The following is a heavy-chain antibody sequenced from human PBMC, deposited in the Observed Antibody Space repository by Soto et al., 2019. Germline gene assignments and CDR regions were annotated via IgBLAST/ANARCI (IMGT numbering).Heavy chain of an antibody. CDR3: ARGRDSGYYYFFDY. Sequence: SVKVSCKASGGTFSSYAISWMRQAPGQGLEWMGGIIPIFGTANYAQKFQGRVTITADESTSTAYMELSSLRSEDTAVYYCARGRDSGYYYFFDYWGQGTLVTVSS. CDR1: GGTFSSYA. CDR2: IIPIFGTA. V-gene: IGHV1-69*13. J-gene: IGHJ4*02. D-gene: IGHD3-22*01.